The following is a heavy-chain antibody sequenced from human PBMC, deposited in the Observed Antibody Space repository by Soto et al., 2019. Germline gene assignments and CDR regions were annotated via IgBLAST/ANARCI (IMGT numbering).Heavy chain of an antibody. CDR2: ISAYNGNT. Sequence: ASVKGSCKASGYTFTSYGISWVRQAPGQGLEWMGWISAYNGNTNYAQKLQGRVTMTTDTSTSTAYMELRSLRSDDTAVYYCATDVYCSGGSSYIDYWGQGTLVTVSP. J-gene: IGHJ4*02. CDR1: GYTFTSYG. V-gene: IGHV1-18*01. D-gene: IGHD2-15*01. CDR3: ATDVYCSGGSSYIDY.